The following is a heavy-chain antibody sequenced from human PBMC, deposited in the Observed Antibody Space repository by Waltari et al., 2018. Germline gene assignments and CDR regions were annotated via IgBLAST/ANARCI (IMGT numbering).Heavy chain of an antibody. CDR2: IYYSGST. D-gene: IGHD3-16*01. CDR1: GGSISSRRYY. CDR3: ARDNHKPQGGSGGWFDP. Sequence: QLQLQESGPGLVKPSETLSLTCSVYGGSISSRRYYCGWIRQPPGKGLEWIGGIYYSGSTYYNPSLKSRVTISVDTSKNQFSLKLSSVTAADTAVYYCARDNHKPQGGSGGWFDPWGQGTLVTVSS. J-gene: IGHJ5*02. V-gene: IGHV4-39*07.